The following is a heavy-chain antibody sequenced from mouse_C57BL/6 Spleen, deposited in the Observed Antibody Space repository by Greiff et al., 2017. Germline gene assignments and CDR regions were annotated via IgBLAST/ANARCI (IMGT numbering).Heavy chain of an antibody. Sequence: GGGLVQPKGSLKLPCAASGFRFNTYAMNWVRQAPGQGLEWVASIRSKSNNYATYYADSVKDRFTISRDDSESMLYLQMNNLKTEDTAMYYCCNSWVAYWGQGTLVTVSA. J-gene: IGHJ3*01. CDR3: CNSWVAY. CDR1: GFRFNTYA. D-gene: IGHD2-1*01. V-gene: IGHV10-1*01. CDR2: IRSKSNNYAT.